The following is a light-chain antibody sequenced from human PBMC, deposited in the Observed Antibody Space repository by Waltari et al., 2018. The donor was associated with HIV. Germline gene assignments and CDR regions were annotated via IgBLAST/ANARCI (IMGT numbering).Light chain of an antibody. CDR1: SRSVSTSSY. Sequence: QTVVTQELSFPVSPGATVTLTFRLSSRSVSTSSYPSWYQQTPGQAPRTLIYSTNTRSSGVPDRFSGSILGNKAALTITGAQADDESDYYCVLYMGSGISVFGGGTKLTVL. CDR3: VLYMGSGISV. V-gene: IGLV8-61*01. CDR2: STN. J-gene: IGLJ3*02.